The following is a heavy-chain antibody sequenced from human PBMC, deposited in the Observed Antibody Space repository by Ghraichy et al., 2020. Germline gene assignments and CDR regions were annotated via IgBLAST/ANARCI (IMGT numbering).Heavy chain of an antibody. CDR1: GFTFSNYD. Sequence: LSLTCAASGFTFSNYDLHWVRQAPGKGLEWMAVISYDGRSEYRADSVKGRFTISRDKSKKTLFLQMNSLRADDTAVYYCAKGGYSSFDYWGQGTLVIVSS. CDR2: ISYDGRSE. CDR3: AKGGYSSFDY. V-gene: IGHV3-30*18. J-gene: IGHJ4*02. D-gene: IGHD6-13*01.